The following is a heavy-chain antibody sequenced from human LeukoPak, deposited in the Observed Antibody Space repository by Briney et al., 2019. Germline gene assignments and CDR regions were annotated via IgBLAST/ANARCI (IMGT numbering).Heavy chain of an antibody. D-gene: IGHD5-12*01. CDR2: ISSSSSTI. CDR3: ARLDSGYNAYAPFDH. J-gene: IGHJ4*02. CDR1: GFTFSSYS. Sequence: GGSLRLSCAASGFTFSSYSMNWVRQAPGKGLEWVSYISSSSSTIYYADSVKGRFTISRDNSKDTLYLQMNSLRVDDTAVYYCARLDSGYNAYAPFDHWGQGTLVTVSS. V-gene: IGHV3-48*01.